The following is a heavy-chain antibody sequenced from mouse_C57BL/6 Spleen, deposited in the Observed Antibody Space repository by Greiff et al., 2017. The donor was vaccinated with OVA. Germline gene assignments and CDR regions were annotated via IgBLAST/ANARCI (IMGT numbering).Heavy chain of an antibody. CDR3: ARKRSPYAMDY. CDR1: GFSLTSYG. CDR2: IWSGGGT. Sequence: VQVVEPGPGLVQPSQSLSITCTVSGFSLTSYGVHWVRQSPGRGLEWLGVIWSGGGTDYNAAFISRLGISKDNSQSQVFFKMNSLQADDTAIYYCARKRSPYAMDYWGQGASVTVSS. V-gene: IGHV2-2*01. J-gene: IGHJ4*01.